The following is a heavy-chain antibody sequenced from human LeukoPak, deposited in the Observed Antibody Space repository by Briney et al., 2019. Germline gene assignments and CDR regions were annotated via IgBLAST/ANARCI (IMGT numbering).Heavy chain of an antibody. V-gene: IGHV5-51*01. CDR2: IYPGDSDT. CDR1: GYHFTSYW. CDR3: ARGYRSSWYGDY. D-gene: IGHD6-13*01. J-gene: IGHJ4*02. Sequence: GGSLKISRKGSGYHFTSYWIGWVPPMPGKGLEWMGIIYPGDSDTRYSPSFQGQVTISADKSISTAYLQWSSLKASDTAMYYCARGYRSSWYGDYWGQGTLVTVSS.